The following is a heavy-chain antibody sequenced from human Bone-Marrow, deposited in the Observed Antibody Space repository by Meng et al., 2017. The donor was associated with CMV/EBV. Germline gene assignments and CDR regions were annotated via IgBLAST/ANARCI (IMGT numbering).Heavy chain of an antibody. CDR3: ARDLGVHTIFGVVITPYYYYGMDV. V-gene: IGHV1-2*02. J-gene: IGHJ6*02. CDR2: INPNSGGT. Sequence: ASVKVSCKASGYTFTGYYMHWVRQAPGQGLECMGWINPNSGGTNYAQKFQGRVTMTRDTSISTAYMELSRLRSDDTAVYYCARDLGVHTIFGVVITPYYYYGMDVWGQGTTVTVSS. D-gene: IGHD3-3*01. CDR1: GYTFTGYY.